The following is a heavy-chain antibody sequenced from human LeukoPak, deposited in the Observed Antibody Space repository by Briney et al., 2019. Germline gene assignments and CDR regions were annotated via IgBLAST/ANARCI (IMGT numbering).Heavy chain of an antibody. CDR1: GFTFSNYG. Sequence: GGSLRLSCAASGFTFSNYGMHWVRQAPGKGLEWVAVISYDGSDKYYADSVKGRFTISRDNSKNTLYLQMNSLRAEDTAVYYCAKDGNYGDYGTYYFDYWGQGTLVTVSS. CDR2: ISYDGSDK. J-gene: IGHJ4*02. D-gene: IGHD4-17*01. V-gene: IGHV3-30*18. CDR3: AKDGNYGDYGTYYFDY.